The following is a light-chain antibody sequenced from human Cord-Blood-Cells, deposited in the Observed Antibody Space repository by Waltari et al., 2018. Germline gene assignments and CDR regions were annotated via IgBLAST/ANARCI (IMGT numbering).Light chain of an antibody. CDR1: SSDVGRYNY. V-gene: IGLV2-14*01. Sequence: QPALTQPPSVSGAPGQSINISCTGTSSDVGRYNYVSCYQQHPGKAPNLMIYDVSKRPSGVSNRFSGSKSGNTASLTISGLQAEDEADYYCSSYTSSSTYVFGTGTKVTVL. CDR2: DVS. J-gene: IGLJ1*01. CDR3: SSYTSSSTYV.